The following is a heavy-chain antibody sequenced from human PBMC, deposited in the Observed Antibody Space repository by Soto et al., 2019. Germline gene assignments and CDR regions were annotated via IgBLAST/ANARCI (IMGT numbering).Heavy chain of an antibody. V-gene: IGHV3-33*01. CDR1: GFTFTSFG. CDR3: ARDAYESSGYYPFDY. J-gene: IGHJ4*02. CDR2: IWYDGSNK. Sequence: QVQLVESGGGVVQPGRSLRLSCAASGFTFTSFGMHWVRQAPGKGLEWVAVIWYDGSNKYYADSVKGRFTISRDNSKNRLYLQMNSLRAEDTAVYYCARDAYESSGYYPFDYWGQGTLVTVSS. D-gene: IGHD3-22*01.